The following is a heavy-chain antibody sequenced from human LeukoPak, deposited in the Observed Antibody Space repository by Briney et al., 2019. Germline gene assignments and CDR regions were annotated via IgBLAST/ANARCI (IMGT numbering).Heavy chain of an antibody. D-gene: IGHD1-1*01. CDR1: GFTFSGHW. J-gene: IGHJ4*02. Sequence: GSLRLSCSASGFTFSGHWIHWVRQAPGMGLVWVSRINEDGTDSMYAESVKGRFTISRDNAKNTVYLQMNSLRAEDTAVYYCVRDETLWTLDYWGQGTLVTVSS. V-gene: IGHV3-74*03. CDR2: INEDGTDS. CDR3: VRDETLWTLDY.